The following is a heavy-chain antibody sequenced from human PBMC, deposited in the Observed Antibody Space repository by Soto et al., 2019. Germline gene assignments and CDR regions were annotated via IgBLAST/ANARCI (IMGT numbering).Heavy chain of an antibody. CDR1: GFTFSNYV. J-gene: IGHJ4*02. D-gene: IGHD6-13*01. CDR3: GRGGCCWYSEVGF. V-gene: IGHV3-13*05. Sequence: GGSLRLSSAASGFTFSNYVLHRVLLTRGKSLELVSSIGTTGHPYYPRSVKGPITTTRNNAKNSLYLQMNNLTVDDTGSYFCGRGGCCWYSEVGFRGQGTLVTVSS. CDR2: IGTTGHP.